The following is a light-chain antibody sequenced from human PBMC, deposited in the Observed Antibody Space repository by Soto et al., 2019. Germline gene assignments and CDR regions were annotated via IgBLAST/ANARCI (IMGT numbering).Light chain of an antibody. CDR2: DVS. CDR3: NSYTSSSTYV. J-gene: IGLJ1*01. CDR1: SSDVGGYNY. Sequence: QSALTQPASVSGSPGQSIAISCTGTSSDVGGYNYVSWYQQHPGKAPKLMLYDVSNRPSGVSSRFSGSKSGNTASLTISGLQAEDEADYYCNSYTSSSTYVFETGTKVTVL. V-gene: IGLV2-14*01.